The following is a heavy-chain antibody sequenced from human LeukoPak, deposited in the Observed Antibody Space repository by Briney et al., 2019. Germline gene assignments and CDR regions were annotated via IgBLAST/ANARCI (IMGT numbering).Heavy chain of an antibody. V-gene: IGHV4-39*01. Sequence: SETLSLTCTVSGGSISSSSYYWGWIRQPPGKGLEWIGSIYYSGSTYYNPSLKSRVTISVDTSKNQFSLKLSSVTAADTAVYYCARLVLLWFGELLTPQYNWFDPWGQGTLVTVSS. CDR1: GGSISSSSYY. CDR3: ARLVLLWFGELLTPQYNWFDP. D-gene: IGHD3-10*01. CDR2: IYYSGST. J-gene: IGHJ5*02.